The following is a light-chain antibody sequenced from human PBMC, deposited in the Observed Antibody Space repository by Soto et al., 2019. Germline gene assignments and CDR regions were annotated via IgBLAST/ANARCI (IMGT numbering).Light chain of an antibody. Sequence: QSALTQPASVSGSPGQSITISCTGTSSDVGVYNYVSWYQQHPGKAPKVMIYEVTNRPPGVSNRFAGSKSGNTASLTIAGLQAEDEADYYCCSYTTSATYVFGTGTQLTVL. CDR2: EVT. V-gene: IGLV2-14*01. CDR1: SSDVGVYNY. CDR3: CSYTTSATYV. J-gene: IGLJ1*01.